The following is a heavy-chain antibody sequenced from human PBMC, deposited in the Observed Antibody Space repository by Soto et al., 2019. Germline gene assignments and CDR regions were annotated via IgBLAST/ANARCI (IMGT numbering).Heavy chain of an antibody. CDR1: GFTFSSYS. CDR3: ARESGSYFLGLDY. CDR2: ISSSSSYI. D-gene: IGHD1-26*01. Sequence: EVQLVESGGGLVKPGGSLRLACAASGFTFSSYSMTWVHQAPGKGLEWVSSISSSSSYIYYADSVKGRFTISRDNAKNSLDRQMNSLRAEDTGVYYCARESGSYFLGLDYWGQGILVTVYS. J-gene: IGHJ4*02. V-gene: IGHV3-21*01.